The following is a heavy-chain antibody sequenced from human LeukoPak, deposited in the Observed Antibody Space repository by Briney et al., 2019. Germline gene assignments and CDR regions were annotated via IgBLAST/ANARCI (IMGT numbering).Heavy chain of an antibody. D-gene: IGHD3-3*01. J-gene: IGHJ5*02. V-gene: IGHV3-66*01. CDR1: GFTFSNAW. CDR2: IYSGGNT. Sequence: GGSLRLSCAASGFTFSNAWMNWVRQAPGKGLEWVSVIYSGGNTYYADSVEGRFTMSRDNSKNTLYLQMNSLRAEDTAVYYCARGIGSQLRSGWFDPWGQGTLVTVSS. CDR3: ARGIGSQLRSGWFDP.